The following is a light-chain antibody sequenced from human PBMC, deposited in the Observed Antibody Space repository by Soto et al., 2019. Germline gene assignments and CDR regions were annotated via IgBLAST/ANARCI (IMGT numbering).Light chain of an antibody. CDR2: GAS. J-gene: IGKJ2*01. CDR3: QQYNNWPEYT. CDR1: QSVNSNY. V-gene: IGKV3-20*01. Sequence: EIVLTQSPGTLSLSPGERATLSCRAIQSVNSNYLAWYQQKPGQAPRLLFSGASSRATGIPDRFSGSGSGTEFTLTITSLQSEDFAVYYCQQYNNWPEYTFGQGTKVDIK.